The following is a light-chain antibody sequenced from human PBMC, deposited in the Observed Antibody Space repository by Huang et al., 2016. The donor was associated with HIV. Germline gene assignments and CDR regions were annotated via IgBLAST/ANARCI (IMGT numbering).Light chain of an antibody. CDR2: AAS. CDR1: QSISSY. V-gene: IGKV1-39*01. CDR3: QQSYSIPPWT. J-gene: IGKJ1*01. Sequence: DIQMTQSPSSLSASVGDRVTITCRASQSISSYLNWYQQKPGKAPKLLSYAASSLQSGVPSRFSGSGSGTDCTLTISSLQPEDFATYYCQQSYSIPPWTFGQGTKVEIK.